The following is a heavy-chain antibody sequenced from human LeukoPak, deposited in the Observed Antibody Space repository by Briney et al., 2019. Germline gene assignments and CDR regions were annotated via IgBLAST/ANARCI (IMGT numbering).Heavy chain of an antibody. Sequence: SETLSLTCTVSGGYISDYYWNWIRQSPGKGLEWIGYIFYSGATNYNPSLKSRVTISLDTSKNQFSLKMNSVTAADTAVYYCARRYIAVAGTIKDWYFDLWGRGTLVTVSS. J-gene: IGHJ2*01. V-gene: IGHV4-59*01. CDR1: GGYISDYY. CDR3: ARRYIAVAGTIKDWYFDL. D-gene: IGHD6-19*01. CDR2: IFYSGAT.